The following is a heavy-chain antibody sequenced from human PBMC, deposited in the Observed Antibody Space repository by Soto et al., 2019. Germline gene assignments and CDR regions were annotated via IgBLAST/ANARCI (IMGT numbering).Heavy chain of an antibody. D-gene: IGHD2-21*02. V-gene: IGHV3-21*01. CDR3: ASGDSNYFDS. J-gene: IGHJ4*02. Sequence: GSLRLSCAASGFTFSTYTMNWVRQAPGKGLEWVSFISGGMNYIYYADSMKGRFTISRDNAKNSLYLQMDSLRAEDTAVYFCASGDSNYFDSWGQGTLVTSPQ. CDR1: GFTFSTYT. CDR2: ISGGMNYI.